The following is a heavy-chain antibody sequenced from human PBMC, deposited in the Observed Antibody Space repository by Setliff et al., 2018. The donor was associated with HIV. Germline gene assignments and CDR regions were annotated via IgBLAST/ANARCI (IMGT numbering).Heavy chain of an antibody. Sequence: PSETLSLTCTVSGSSISSHYWSWIRQPPGKGLDWIGYVYYSGSTNYNPSLKSRVTISVDTSKTQFSLKLSSVTAADTAVYYGARLLDVDTDMVTGYYFDSWGQGTLVTVSS. J-gene: IGHJ4*02. V-gene: IGHV4-59*11. CDR2: VYYSGST. D-gene: IGHD5-18*01. CDR3: ARLLDVDTDMVTGYYFDS. CDR1: GSSISSHY.